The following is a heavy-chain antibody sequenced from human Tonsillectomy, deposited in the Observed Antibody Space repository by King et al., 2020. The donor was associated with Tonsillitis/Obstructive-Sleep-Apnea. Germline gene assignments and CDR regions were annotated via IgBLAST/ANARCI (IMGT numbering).Heavy chain of an antibody. J-gene: IGHJ5*02. CDR1: GYTFTSYY. D-gene: IGHD3-22*01. CDR3: EREGSITMRVDRPYFGGRLSWFDP. CDR2: IDPSGGGT. V-gene: IGHV1-46*01. Sequence: QLVQSGAEVKKPGASVKVSCKASGYTFTSYYMYWVRQAPGQGLEWMGIIDPSGGGTSNAQKFQGRLTMTRDTSTSTVYMELSSLRSEDTAVYYCEREGSITMRVDRPYFGGRLSWFDPWGQGNLVTVSS.